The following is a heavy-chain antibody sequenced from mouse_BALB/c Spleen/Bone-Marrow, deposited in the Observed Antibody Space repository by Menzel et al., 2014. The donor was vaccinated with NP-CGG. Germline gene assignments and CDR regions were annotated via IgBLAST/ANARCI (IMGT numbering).Heavy chain of an antibody. CDR1: GYAFSSSW. J-gene: IGHJ4*01. Sequence: LEESGPELVKPGASVKISCKASGYAFSSSWMNWVKQRPEQGLEWIGRIYPGDGDTNYNGKFKGKATLTADKSSSTAYMQLSSLTSVDSAVYFCASNYYGSSYAMDYWGQGTSVTVSS. CDR3: ASNYYGSSYAMDY. V-gene: IGHV1-82*01. D-gene: IGHD1-1*01. CDR2: IYPGDGDT.